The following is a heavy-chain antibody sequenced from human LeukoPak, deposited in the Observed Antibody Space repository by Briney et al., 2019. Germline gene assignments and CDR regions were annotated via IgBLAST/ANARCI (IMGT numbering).Heavy chain of an antibody. V-gene: IGHV4-31*03. Sequence: SQTLSLTCTVSGGSISSGGYYWSWIRQHPGKGLEWIGEISLTGRTHYNPSLKSRVHISIDESKNHLYLNLASVTAADTAVYYCSRESGPFCPFGHWGQGTLVAVTS. CDR1: GGSISSGGYY. D-gene: IGHD1-26*01. CDR3: SRESGPFCPFGH. J-gene: IGHJ4*02. CDR2: ISLTGRT.